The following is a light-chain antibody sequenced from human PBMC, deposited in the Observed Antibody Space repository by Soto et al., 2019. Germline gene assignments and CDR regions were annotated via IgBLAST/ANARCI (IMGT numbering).Light chain of an antibody. Sequence: DIQLTQSPSFLSASVGDRVTITCRASQGISSYLAWYQQKPGKAPKLLIYAASTLQSGVPSRFSGSGSGTEFTLTICSLQPEDFATYYCQQLNSYPLTFGGGTKVDIK. CDR2: AAS. CDR3: QQLNSYPLT. J-gene: IGKJ4*01. V-gene: IGKV1-9*01. CDR1: QGISSY.